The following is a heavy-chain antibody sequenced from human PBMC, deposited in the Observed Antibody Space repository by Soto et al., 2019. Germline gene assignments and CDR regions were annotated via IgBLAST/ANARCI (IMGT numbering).Heavy chain of an antibody. CDR2: IIPIFGTS. D-gene: IGHD3-10*01. V-gene: IGHV1-69*01. CDR3: ARGVRTGFYGMDV. CDR1: GGTLSNYA. J-gene: IGHJ6*02. Sequence: QVQLVQSGAEVKKPGSSVKVSCKASGGTLSNYALSWVRQAPGQGLEWLGGIIPIFGTSNYAQKFQGRLTVTADESTSTAYMELSSLTSEDTAVYYCARGVRTGFYGMDVWGQGTTVTVSS.